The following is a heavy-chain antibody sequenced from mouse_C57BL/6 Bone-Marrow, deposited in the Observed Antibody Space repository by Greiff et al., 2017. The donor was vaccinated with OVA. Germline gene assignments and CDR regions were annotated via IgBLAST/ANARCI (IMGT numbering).Heavy chain of an antibody. V-gene: IGHV1-69*01. D-gene: IGHD1-1*01. CDR2: IDPSDSYT. CDR1: GNTFTSYW. CDR3: ARSGTWPTTVVADWAMDY. J-gene: IGHJ4*01. Sequence: VQLQQSGTELVMPGASVKLSCKASGNTFTSYWMHWVKQRPGQGLAWIGEIDPSDSYTNYNQKFKGNSTLTVDKSSSTAYMKHSSLTSEDSAVHYCARSGTWPTTVVADWAMDYGGQGTSVTVSS.